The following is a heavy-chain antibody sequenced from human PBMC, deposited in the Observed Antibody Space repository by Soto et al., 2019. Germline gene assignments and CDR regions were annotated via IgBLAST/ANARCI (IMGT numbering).Heavy chain of an antibody. D-gene: IGHD3-10*01. V-gene: IGHV4-4*02. CDR3: ARGLRFGTHSNYYYGMDV. CDR2: IYHSGST. CDR1: GGSISSSNW. J-gene: IGHJ6*02. Sequence: QVQLQESGPGLVKPSGTLSLTCAVSGGSISSSNWWSWVRQPPGKGLEWIGEIYHSGSTNYNPSLNSRVTLPVYKSKNKFSLKLSSVTASDTAVYYCARGLRFGTHSNYYYGMDVWGQGTTVTVSS.